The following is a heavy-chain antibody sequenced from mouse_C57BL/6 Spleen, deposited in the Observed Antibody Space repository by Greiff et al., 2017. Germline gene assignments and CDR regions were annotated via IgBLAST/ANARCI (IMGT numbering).Heavy chain of an antibody. CDR1: GYTFTSYW. CDR3: ARYGSSVPWFAY. J-gene: IGHJ3*01. Sequence: QVQLQQPGAELVKPGASVKLSCKASGYTFTSYWMHWVKQRPGQGLEWIGMIHPNSGSTNYNEKFKSKATLTVDKSSSTAYMQLSSLTSEDSAVYYCARYGSSVPWFAYWGQGTLVTVSA. D-gene: IGHD1-1*01. CDR2: IHPNSGST. V-gene: IGHV1-64*01.